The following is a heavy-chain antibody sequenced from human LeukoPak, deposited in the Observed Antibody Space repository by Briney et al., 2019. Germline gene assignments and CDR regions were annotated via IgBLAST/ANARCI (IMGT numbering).Heavy chain of an antibody. V-gene: IGHV3-48*03. CDR3: ARVAYGGYCFHS. Sequence: PGGSLRLSCAASEFTSSSYEMNWVRQAPGKGLEWVSCVSPSGRAIYYADSVKGRFTVSRDNAKNSLYLQVNSLRAEDTAIYYCARVAYGGYCFHSWGQGILVTVSS. D-gene: IGHD2-21*01. CDR1: EFTSSSYE. CDR2: VSPSGRAI. J-gene: IGHJ4*02.